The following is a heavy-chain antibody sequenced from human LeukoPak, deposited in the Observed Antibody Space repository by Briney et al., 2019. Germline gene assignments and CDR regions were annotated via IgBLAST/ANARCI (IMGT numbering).Heavy chain of an antibody. J-gene: IGHJ6*02. CDR3: ARMSARIAAAGTVGYNYYYYYGMDV. CDR1: GFTFNIYH. V-gene: IGHV3-48*01. Sequence: GGSLRLSCTASGFTFNIYHMNWVRQAPGKGLEWVSYISSGSSSIYYADSVKGRFTISRDNAKNSLYLEMNSLRAEDTAVYYCARMSARIAAAGTVGYNYYYYYGMDVWGQGTTVTVSS. CDR2: ISSGSSSI. D-gene: IGHD6-13*01.